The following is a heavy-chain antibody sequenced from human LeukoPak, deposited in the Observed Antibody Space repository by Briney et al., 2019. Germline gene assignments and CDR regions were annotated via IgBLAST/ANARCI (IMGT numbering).Heavy chain of an antibody. D-gene: IGHD3-10*01. CDR1: GGSISSYY. V-gene: IGHV4-59*12. J-gene: IGHJ4*02. Sequence: SETLSLTCTVSGGSISSYYWTWIRQPPGKGLEWIGYIYYSGGTNYNPSLKSRVTISVDTSKNQFSLKLSSVTAADTAVYYCARGRGVLLWGQGTLVTVSS. CDR3: ARGRGVLL. CDR2: IYYSGGT.